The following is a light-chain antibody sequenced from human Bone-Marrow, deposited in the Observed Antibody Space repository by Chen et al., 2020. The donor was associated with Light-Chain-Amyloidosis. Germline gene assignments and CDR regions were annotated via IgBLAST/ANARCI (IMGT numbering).Light chain of an antibody. Sequence: QSVLTQPPSVSGAPGQRVTIPCTGSSSNIGAGYDVHWYQQLPGTAPKLLISDNNKRTSGIPERFSGSKSGTSATLGITGLQTGDEADYFCGTWDTSLSAVIFGGGTKLTVL. CDR3: GTWDTSLSAVI. J-gene: IGLJ2*01. CDR1: SSNIGAGYD. CDR2: DNN. V-gene: IGLV1-51*01.